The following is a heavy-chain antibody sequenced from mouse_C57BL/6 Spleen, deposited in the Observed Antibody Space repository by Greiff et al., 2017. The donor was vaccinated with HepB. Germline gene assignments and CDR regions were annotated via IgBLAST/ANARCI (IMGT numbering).Heavy chain of an antibody. Sequence: VVEPGASVKISCKASGYAFSSSWMNWVKQRPGKGLEWIGRIYPGDGDTNYNGKFKGKATLTADKSSSTAYMQLSSLTSEDSAVYFCARSGNLLRNFDYWGQGTTLTVSS. V-gene: IGHV1-82*01. J-gene: IGHJ2*01. CDR2: IYPGDGDT. D-gene: IGHD1-1*01. CDR1: GYAFSSSW. CDR3: ARSGNLLRNFDY.